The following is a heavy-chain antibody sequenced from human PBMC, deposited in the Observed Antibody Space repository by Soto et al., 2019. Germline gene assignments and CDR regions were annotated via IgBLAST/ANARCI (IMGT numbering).Heavy chain of an antibody. CDR3: AKGRGAGGHFDY. CDR1: GFTFSSYA. Sequence: DVQLLESGGGLVQPEGSLRLSCAASGFTFSSYAMGWVRQGPGKGLAWVAVVSIGGSTHYADSVRGRFTISRDNSKNTLSLQMNSLTAEDTAVYFCAKGRGAGGHFDYWGQGALVTVSS. V-gene: IGHV3-23*01. D-gene: IGHD2-15*01. CDR2: VSIGGST. J-gene: IGHJ4*02.